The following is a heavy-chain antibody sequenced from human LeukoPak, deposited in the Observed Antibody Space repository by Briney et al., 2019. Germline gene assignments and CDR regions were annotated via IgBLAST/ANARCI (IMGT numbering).Heavy chain of an antibody. Sequence: GESLKISCKGSGYSFTSYWIGWVRQMPGKGLEWMGIIYPGDSDTRYSPSFQGQVTISADKSISTAYLQWSNLKASDTAMCYCARHQNPDLRSNFDYWGQGTLVTVSS. V-gene: IGHV5-51*01. CDR3: ARHQNPDLRSNFDY. CDR2: IYPGDSDT. CDR1: GYSFTSYW. J-gene: IGHJ4*02.